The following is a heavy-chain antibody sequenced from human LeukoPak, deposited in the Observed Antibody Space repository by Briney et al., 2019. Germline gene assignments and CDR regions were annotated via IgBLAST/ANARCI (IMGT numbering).Heavy chain of an antibody. D-gene: IGHD3-10*01. Sequence: ASVKVSCKASGYIFTSYAMNWVRQAPGQGLEWMGGIIPIFGTANYAQKFQGRVTITTDESTSTAYMELSSLRSEDTAVYYCARDQITMVRGYDLIRESAFDIWGQGTMVTVSS. J-gene: IGHJ3*02. V-gene: IGHV1-69*05. CDR1: GYIFTSYA. CDR2: IIPIFGTA. CDR3: ARDQITMVRGYDLIRESAFDI.